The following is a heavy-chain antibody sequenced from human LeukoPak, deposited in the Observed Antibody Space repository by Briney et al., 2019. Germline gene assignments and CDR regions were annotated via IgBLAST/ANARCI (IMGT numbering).Heavy chain of an antibody. V-gene: IGHV3-48*03. J-gene: IGHJ6*02. CDR3: AKDFPHYYEVPHGMNV. Sequence: GGSLRLSCAASGFGFGQYEMNWVRQAPGKGLEWITYISVRAGTIYYGDSAEGRFTISRDDAKNSLYLQMNGLRVEDTAIYYCAKDFPHYYEVPHGMNVWGQGTTVTV. D-gene: IGHD3-22*01. CDR2: ISVRAGTI. CDR1: GFGFGQYE.